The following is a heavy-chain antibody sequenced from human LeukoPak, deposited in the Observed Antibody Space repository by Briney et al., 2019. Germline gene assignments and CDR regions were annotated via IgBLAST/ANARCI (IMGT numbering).Heavy chain of an antibody. CDR3: ARIGTTVTPFMDV. CDR1: GESFRGYY. D-gene: IGHD4-17*01. V-gene: IGHV4-34*01. J-gene: IGHJ6*03. CDR2: INHSGST. Sequence: PSETLSLTCAVYGESFRGYYWSWIRQPPGKGLEGIGEINHSGSTNYNPSLKSRVTISVDTSKNQFSLKLSSVTAADTAVYYCARIGTTVTPFMDVWGKGTTVTVSS.